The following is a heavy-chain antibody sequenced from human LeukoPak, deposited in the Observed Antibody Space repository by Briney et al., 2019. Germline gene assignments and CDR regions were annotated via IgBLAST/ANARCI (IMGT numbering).Heavy chain of an antibody. Sequence: GGSLRLSCAASGFTFSSYTMNWVRQAPGKGLEWVSSISSSSTYIYYADSVKGRFTISRDNAKNSLYLQMNSLRVEDTAVYYCARATTVKDWFDSWGQGTLDTVSS. CDR2: ISSSSTYI. J-gene: IGHJ5*01. CDR3: ARATTVKDWFDS. CDR1: GFTFSSYT. D-gene: IGHD4-11*01. V-gene: IGHV3-21*01.